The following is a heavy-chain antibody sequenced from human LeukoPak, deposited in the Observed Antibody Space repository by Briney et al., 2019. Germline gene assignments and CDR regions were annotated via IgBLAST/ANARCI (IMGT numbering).Heavy chain of an antibody. CDR3: ARGYDSSGYYFYYFDY. D-gene: IGHD3-22*01. CDR2: MNPNSGNT. V-gene: IGHV1-8*03. Sequence: ASVKVSCKASGYTFTSYDINWVRQATGQGLEWMGWMNPNSGNTGYAQKFRGRVTITRNTSISTAYMELSSLRSEDTAVYYCARGYDSSGYYFYYFDYWGQGTLVTVSS. CDR1: GYTFTSYD. J-gene: IGHJ4*02.